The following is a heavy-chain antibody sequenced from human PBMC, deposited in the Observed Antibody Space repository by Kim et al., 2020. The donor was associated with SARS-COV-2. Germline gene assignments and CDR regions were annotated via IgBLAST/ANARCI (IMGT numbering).Heavy chain of an antibody. V-gene: IGHV3-21*01. CDR3: ARERSSSSWPSYDYYGMEV. J-gene: IGHJ6*02. CDR2: ISSSSSYI. CDR1: GFTFSSYS. Sequence: GGSLRLSCAASGFTFSSYSMNWVRQAPGKGLEWVSSISSSSSYIYYADSVKGRFTISRDNAKNSLYLQMNSLRAEDTAVYYCARERSSSSWPSYDYYGMEVWGQGTTGTDSS. D-gene: IGHD6-13*01.